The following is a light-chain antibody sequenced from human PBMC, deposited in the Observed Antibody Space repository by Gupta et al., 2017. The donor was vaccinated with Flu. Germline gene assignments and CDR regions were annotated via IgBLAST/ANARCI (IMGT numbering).Light chain of an antibody. J-gene: IGLJ3*02. CDR1: SSNIERNY. CDR3: GTWDTSLSAGV. Sequence: QSVLTQPPSVSAAPGQKVTISCSGSSSNIERNYVSWYQHLPGTATRLLIEENRNRPSGIPDRISGSKSGTSATMGITGLQTGDEADDYCGTWDTSLSAGVFGGGTKVTVI. CDR2: ENR. V-gene: IGLV1-51*02.